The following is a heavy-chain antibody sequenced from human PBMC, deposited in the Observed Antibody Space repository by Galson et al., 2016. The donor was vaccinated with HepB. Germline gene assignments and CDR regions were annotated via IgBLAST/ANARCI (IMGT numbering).Heavy chain of an antibody. CDR3: AHRQQYLGENNSDKCAFDY. CDR1: GFSLSTSRMG. V-gene: IGHV2-5*01. CDR2: IYQNDEE. Sequence: PALVKPTQTLTLTCTFSGFSLSTSRMGVGWIRQSPGKALEWLAVIYQNDEEHYSPSLKSRLTITKDTSKNQVVLTMTSMYPVDTATYYCAHRQQYLGENNSDKCAFDYWGQGILVTVSS. J-gene: IGHJ4*02. D-gene: IGHD6-25*01.